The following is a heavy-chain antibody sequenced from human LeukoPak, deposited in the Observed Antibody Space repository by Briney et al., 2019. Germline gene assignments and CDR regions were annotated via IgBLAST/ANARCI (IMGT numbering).Heavy chain of an antibody. CDR1: GFTINNAW. CDR2: IKQDGSEK. D-gene: IGHD5-12*01. V-gene: IGHV3-7*01. J-gene: IGHJ3*02. CDR3: AAYESPFDI. Sequence: GGSLRLSCAVSGFTINNAWMSWVRQAPGKGLEWVANIKQDGSEKYYVDSVKGRFTISRDNAKNSLYLQMNSLRAEDTAVYYCAAYESPFDIWGQGTMVTVSS.